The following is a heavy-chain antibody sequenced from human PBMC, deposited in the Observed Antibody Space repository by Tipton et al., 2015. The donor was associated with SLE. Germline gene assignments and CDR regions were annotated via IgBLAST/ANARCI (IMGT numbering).Heavy chain of an antibody. CDR3: AKGNRGYSYGSPFDY. J-gene: IGHJ4*02. V-gene: IGHV3-23*01. D-gene: IGHD5-18*01. CDR2: ISGSGGST. CDR1: GFTFSSYA. Sequence: SLRLSCAASGFTFSSYAMHWVRQAPGKGLEWVSAISGSGGSTYYADSVKGRFTISRDNSKNTLYLQMNSLRAEDTAVYYCAKGNRGYSYGSPFDYWGQGTLVTVSS.